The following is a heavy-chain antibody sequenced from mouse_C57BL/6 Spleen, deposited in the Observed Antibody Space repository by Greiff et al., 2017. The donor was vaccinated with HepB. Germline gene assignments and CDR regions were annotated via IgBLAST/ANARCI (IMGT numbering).Heavy chain of an antibody. CDR1: GYTFTSYW. Sequence: QVQLQQPGAELVKPGASVKMSCKASGYTFTSYWITWVKQRPGQGLEWIGDIYPGSGSTNYNEKFKSKATLTVDTSSSTAYMQLSSLTSEDSAVYYCARFYYSPLYYAMDYWGQGTSVTVSS. CDR2: IYPGSGST. CDR3: ARFYYSPLYYAMDY. J-gene: IGHJ4*01. V-gene: IGHV1-55*01. D-gene: IGHD2-12*01.